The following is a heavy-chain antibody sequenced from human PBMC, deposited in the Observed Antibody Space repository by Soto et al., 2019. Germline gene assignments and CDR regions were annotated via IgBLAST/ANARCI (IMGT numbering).Heavy chain of an antibody. J-gene: IGHJ4*02. CDR3: ARGLSVTLFDN. V-gene: IGHV4-31*03. CDR1: GGSISTGGYY. CDR2: IYYSGST. D-gene: IGHD4-17*01. Sequence: QVQLQESGPGLVKPSQTLFLTCTVSGGSISTGGYYWTWIRQHPGKGLEWIGYIYYSGSTYYNPSLMSRVTISVDTSKNQFSLKLSSVTAAETAVYYCARGLSVTLFDNWGQGTLVTVSS.